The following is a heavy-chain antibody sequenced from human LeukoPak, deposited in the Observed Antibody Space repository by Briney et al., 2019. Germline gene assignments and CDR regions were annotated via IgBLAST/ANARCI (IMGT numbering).Heavy chain of an antibody. CDR2: IYYSGST. V-gene: IGHV4-39*01. J-gene: IGHJ4*02. D-gene: IGHD2-21*02. Sequence: SETLSLTCTVSGGSISSSSYYWGWIRQPPGKGLEWIGSIYYSGSTYYNPSLKSRVTTSVDTSKNQFSLKLSSVTAADTAVYYCARQDTSNGLLPYYFDYWGQGTLVTVSS. CDR3: ARQDTSNGLLPYYFDY. CDR1: GGSISSSSYY.